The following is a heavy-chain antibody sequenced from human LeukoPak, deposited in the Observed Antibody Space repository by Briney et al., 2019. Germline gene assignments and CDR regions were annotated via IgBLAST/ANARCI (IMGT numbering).Heavy chain of an antibody. CDR1: GFTFSTYS. Sequence: GGSLRLSCAASGFTFSTYSMNWVRQAPGKGLEWVSSIRSSSYYIYYVDSVRGRFTISRDNAKNSLYLQMNSLRDEDTAVYYCTRSGGSRYGYRALELPPTHVDWGQGNLVTVSS. V-gene: IGHV3-21*01. D-gene: IGHD5-18*01. J-gene: IGHJ4*02. CDR3: TRSGGSRYGYRALELPPTHVD. CDR2: IRSSSYYI.